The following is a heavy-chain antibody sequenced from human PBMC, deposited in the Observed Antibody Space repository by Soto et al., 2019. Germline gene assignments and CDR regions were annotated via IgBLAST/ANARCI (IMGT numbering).Heavy chain of an antibody. CDR2: ISGSGGST. J-gene: IGHJ4*02. V-gene: IGHV3-23*01. D-gene: IGHD3-16*01. Sequence: GGSLRLSCAASGFTFDTYVMSWVRQAPGKGLERVSGISGSGGSTYYADSVKGRFTISRDNSKNTLFLLMSSLRVEDTAVYYCAKSGGNTYNYRVDYWGQGTLVTVSS. CDR3: AKSGGNTYNYRVDY. CDR1: GFTFDTYV.